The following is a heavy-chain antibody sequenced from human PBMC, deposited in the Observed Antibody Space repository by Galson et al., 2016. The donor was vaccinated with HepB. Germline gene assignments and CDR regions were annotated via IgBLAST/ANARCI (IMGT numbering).Heavy chain of an antibody. D-gene: IGHD2-21*02. V-gene: IGHV3-23*01. Sequence: SLRLSCAVSGLSFSRYAMSWVRQAPGKGLEWVSAIGVSGGSTYYANSVKGRFTISRDNSKNTLYLQMNSLRVEDTAVYYCAKRSTVTPYYWGQGTLVTVSS. CDR2: IGVSGGST. CDR3: AKRSTVTPYY. CDR1: GLSFSRYA. J-gene: IGHJ4*02.